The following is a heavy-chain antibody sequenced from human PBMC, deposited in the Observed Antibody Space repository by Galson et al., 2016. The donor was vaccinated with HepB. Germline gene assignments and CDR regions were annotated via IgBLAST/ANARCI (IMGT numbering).Heavy chain of an antibody. CDR2: IIPIFTKS. D-gene: IGHD1-26*01. CDR1: GSTFRTHG. V-gene: IGHV1-69*13. Sequence: SVKVSCKASGSTFRTHGVSWVRQAPGQGLEWMGEIIPIFTKSNYAQRFQGRVTITASANTVYMEMTSLTSEDTAVYYCARGAVVGTRHQYRYHMDVWGTGTRVTVSS. CDR3: ARGAVVGTRHQYRYHMDV. J-gene: IGHJ6*03.